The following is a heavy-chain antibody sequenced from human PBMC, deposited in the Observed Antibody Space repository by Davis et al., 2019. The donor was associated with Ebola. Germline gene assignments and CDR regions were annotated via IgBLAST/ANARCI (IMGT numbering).Heavy chain of an antibody. Sequence: SVKVSCKASGGTFSSYAISWVRQAPGQGLEWMGGIIPIFGTANYAQKFQGRVTITADESTSTAYMELSSLRSEDTAVYYCARGKLGYCSGGSCPAYGMDVWGQGTTVTVSS. CDR3: ARGKLGYCSGGSCPAYGMDV. CDR2: IIPIFGTA. D-gene: IGHD2-15*01. CDR1: GGTFSSYA. J-gene: IGHJ6*02. V-gene: IGHV1-69*13.